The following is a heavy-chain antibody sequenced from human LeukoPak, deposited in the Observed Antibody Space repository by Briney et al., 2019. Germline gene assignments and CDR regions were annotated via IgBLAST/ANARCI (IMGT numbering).Heavy chain of an antibody. CDR2: IYYSGST. D-gene: IGHD3-10*01. Sequence: SETLSLTCTVSGGSISSGGYSWSWIRQHPGKGLEWIGYIYYSGSTYYNPSLKSRVTISVDTSKNQFSLKLSSVTAADTAVYYCAAYSGSEEGIWFDPWGQGTLVTVSS. CDR1: GGSISSGGYS. V-gene: IGHV4-31*03. CDR3: AAYSGSEEGIWFDP. J-gene: IGHJ5*02.